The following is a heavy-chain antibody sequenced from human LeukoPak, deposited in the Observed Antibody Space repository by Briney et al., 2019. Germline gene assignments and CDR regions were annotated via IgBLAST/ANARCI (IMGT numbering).Heavy chain of an antibody. V-gene: IGHV3-66*01. J-gene: IGHJ3*02. D-gene: IGHD1-26*01. Sequence: GGSLRLSCAASGFTVSSNYMSWVRQAPGKGLEWVSVIYSGGSTYYADSVKGRFTISRDNSKNTLYLQMNSLRAEDTAVYYCAKNERWELLDAFDIWGQGTMVTVSS. CDR2: IYSGGST. CDR3: AKNERWELLDAFDI. CDR1: GFTVSSNY.